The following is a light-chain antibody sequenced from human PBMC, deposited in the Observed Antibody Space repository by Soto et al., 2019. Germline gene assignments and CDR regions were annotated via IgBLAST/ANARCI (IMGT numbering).Light chain of an antibody. Sequence: DIQMTQSPFTLSASVGDRVTITCRASQSISSWLAWYQQKPGKAPKLLIYDASSLESGVPSRFSGSGSGTQFTLTISSLQPEDFATYYCQQLKSYPITFGQGTRLEIK. CDR3: QQLKSYPIT. CDR1: QSISSW. CDR2: DAS. V-gene: IGKV1-5*01. J-gene: IGKJ5*01.